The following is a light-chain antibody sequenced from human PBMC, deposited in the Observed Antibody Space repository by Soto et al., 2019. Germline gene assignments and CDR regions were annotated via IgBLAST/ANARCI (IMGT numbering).Light chain of an antibody. Sequence: QSVLTQPPSVSGAPGQRVTISCTGSSSNIGAGYDVHWYQQLPGTAPKLLIYGNSNRPSGVPDRFSGSKSGTSASLAITGLQAEDEADYHCQSYDSSLSRFVVFGGGTKLTVL. V-gene: IGLV1-40*01. CDR1: SSNIGAGYD. J-gene: IGLJ2*01. CDR2: GNS. CDR3: QSYDSSLSRFVV.